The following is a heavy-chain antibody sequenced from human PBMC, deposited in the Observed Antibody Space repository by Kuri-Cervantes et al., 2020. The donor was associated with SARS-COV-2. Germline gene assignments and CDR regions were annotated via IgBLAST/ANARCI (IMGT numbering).Heavy chain of an antibody. CDR2: IYYSGST. CDR3: ARSVTKDFWSGVDI. Sequence: SSYGMHWVRQPPGKGLEWIGSIYYSGSTYYNPSLKSRVTISVDTSKNQFSLKLSSVTAADTAVYYCARSVTKDFWSGVDIWGQGTMVTVSS. V-gene: IGHV4-39*01. CDR1: SSYG. D-gene: IGHD3-3*01. J-gene: IGHJ3*02.